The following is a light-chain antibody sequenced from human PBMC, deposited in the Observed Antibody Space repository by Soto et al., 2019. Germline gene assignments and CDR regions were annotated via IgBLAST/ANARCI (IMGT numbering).Light chain of an antibody. J-gene: IGKJ4*01. CDR3: QQRNRWPPVT. V-gene: IGKV1-9*01. CDR1: QGINSF. Sequence: IQLTQSPSSLSASVGDRVTITCRASQGINSFLAWYQQKPGKAPKLLIYAASTLQSGVPSRFSGSGSGTDFTLTISSLQPEDFAVYYCQQRNRWPPVTFGGGTRVEIK. CDR2: AAS.